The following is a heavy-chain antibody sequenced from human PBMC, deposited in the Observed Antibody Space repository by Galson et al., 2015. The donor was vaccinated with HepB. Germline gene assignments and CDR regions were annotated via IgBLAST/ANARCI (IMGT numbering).Heavy chain of an antibody. CDR3: ARDPNGMYSSSWEDY. V-gene: IGHV1-46*01. D-gene: IGHD6-13*01. CDR1: GYTFTSYY. Sequence: SVKVSCKASGYTFTSYYMHWVRQAPGQGLEWMGTINPSGGSTSYAQKFQGRVTMTRDTSTSTVYMELSSLRSEDTAVYYCARDPNGMYSSSWEDYWGQGTLVTVSS. CDR2: INPSGGST. J-gene: IGHJ4*02.